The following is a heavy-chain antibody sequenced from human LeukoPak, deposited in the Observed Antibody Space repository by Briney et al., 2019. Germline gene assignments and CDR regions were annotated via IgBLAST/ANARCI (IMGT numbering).Heavy chain of an antibody. V-gene: IGHV3-23*01. J-gene: IGHJ4*02. CDR3: AKDPGRYCSGGSCEPY. CDR1: GFTFSSYA. CDR2: ISGSGGST. Sequence: GGSLRLSCAASGFTFSSYAMSWVRQAPGKGLEWVSAISGSGGSTYYADSVKGRFTISRDNSKNTLYLQMNSLRAEDTAVYYCAKDPGRYCSGGSCEPYWGQGTLVTVSS. D-gene: IGHD2-15*01.